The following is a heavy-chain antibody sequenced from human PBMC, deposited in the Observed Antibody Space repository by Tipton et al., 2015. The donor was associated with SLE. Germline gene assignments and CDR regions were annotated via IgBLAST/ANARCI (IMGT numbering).Heavy chain of an antibody. Sequence: TLSLTCAVSGGSISSGGYSWSWIRQPPGKGLEWIGYIYHSGSTYYNPSPKSRVTISVDRSKNQFSLKLSSVTAADTAVYYCARFRYYDLLYYFDYWGQGTLVTVSS. J-gene: IGHJ4*02. D-gene: IGHD3-3*01. CDR1: GGSISSGGYS. CDR2: IYHSGST. CDR3: ARFRYYDLLYYFDY. V-gene: IGHV4-30-2*01.